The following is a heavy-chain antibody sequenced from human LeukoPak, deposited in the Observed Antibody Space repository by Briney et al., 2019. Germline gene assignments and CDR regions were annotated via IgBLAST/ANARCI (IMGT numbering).Heavy chain of an antibody. CDR2: IKQDGSET. CDR1: GFTFSNYW. V-gene: IGHV3-7*05. CDR3: ARDPYSSSWSYGMDV. J-gene: IGHJ6*02. D-gene: IGHD6-13*01. Sequence: GGSLRLSCTASGFTFSNYWMSWVRKTPEKGLEWVANIKQDGSETVYVDSVKGRFTISRDNAQSSLYLQMNSLRAEDTAVYYCARDPYSSSWSYGMDVWGQGTAVTVSS.